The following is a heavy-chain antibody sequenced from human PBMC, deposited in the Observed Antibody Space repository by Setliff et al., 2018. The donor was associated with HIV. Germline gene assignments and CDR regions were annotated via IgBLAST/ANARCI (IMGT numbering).Heavy chain of an antibody. CDR2: IYYSGST. J-gene: IGHJ5*02. V-gene: IGHV4-39*01. D-gene: IGHD3-22*01. CDR1: GGSISNSSYY. CDR3: ARQTYYYDNSGHNWFDP. Sequence: PSETLSLTCTVSGGSISNSSYYWSWIRQPPGKGLEWIGSIYYSGSTYYNPSLKSRVTISVDTSKNQFSLKLSSVTAADTAVYFCARQTYYYDNSGHNWFDPWGQGTLVTVSS.